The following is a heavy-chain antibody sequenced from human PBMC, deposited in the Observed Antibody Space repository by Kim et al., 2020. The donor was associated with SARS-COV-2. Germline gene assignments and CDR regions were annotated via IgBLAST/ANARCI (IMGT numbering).Heavy chain of an antibody. V-gene: IGHV3-48*02. D-gene: IGHD3-22*01. CDR3: APFNYYDSIKRVDY. CDR1: GFTFSSYS. J-gene: IGHJ4*02. CDR2: ISSSSSTI. Sequence: GGSLRLSCAASGFTFSSYSMNWVRQAPGKGLEWVSYISSSSSTIYYADSVKGRFTISRDNAKNSLYLQMNSLRDEDTAVYYCAPFNYYDSIKRVDYWGQGTLVTVSS.